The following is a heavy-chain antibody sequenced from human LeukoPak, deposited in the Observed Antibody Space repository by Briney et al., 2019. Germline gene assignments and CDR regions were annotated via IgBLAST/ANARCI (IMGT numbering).Heavy chain of an antibody. V-gene: IGHV4-34*01. D-gene: IGHD3-22*01. Sequence: PSETLSLTCTVSGGSTSSYYWSWIRQPPGKGLEWIGEINHSGSTNYNPSLKSRVAISVDTSRNQFSLRLSSVTAADTAVYYCARGQRITMTDWGQGTLVTVSS. J-gene: IGHJ4*02. CDR3: ARGQRITMTD. CDR2: INHSGST. CDR1: GGSTSSYY.